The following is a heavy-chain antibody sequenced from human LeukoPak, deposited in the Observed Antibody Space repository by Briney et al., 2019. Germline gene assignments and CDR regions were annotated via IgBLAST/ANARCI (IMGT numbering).Heavy chain of an antibody. CDR3: ARAPRVRGGYFDY. J-gene: IGHJ4*02. V-gene: IGHV1-69*04. CDR2: IIPILGIA. D-gene: IGHD3-10*01. CDR1: GGTFSSYA. Sequence: SVKVSCKASGGTFSSYAISWVRQAPGQGLEWMERIIPILGIANYAQKFQGRVTITADKSTSTAYMELSSLRSEDTAVYYCARAPRVRGGYFDYWGQGTLVTVSS.